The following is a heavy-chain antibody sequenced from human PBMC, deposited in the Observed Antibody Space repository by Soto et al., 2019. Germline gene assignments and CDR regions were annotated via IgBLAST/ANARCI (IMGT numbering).Heavy chain of an antibody. CDR1: GGAISDARFY. V-gene: IGHV4-39*01. CDR3: ARHKWEKPKWFDP. D-gene: IGHD1-26*01. J-gene: IGHJ5*02. Sequence: QLQLQESGPGLVKPSETLSLTCSLSGGAISDARFYWGWIRQSPGRGLEWIGSIYYTGTTFFNPSLKSRVTISVDTSENQLSWKLYSVTPADTALYFCARHKWEKPKWFDPWGQGTLVIVSP. CDR2: IYYTGTT.